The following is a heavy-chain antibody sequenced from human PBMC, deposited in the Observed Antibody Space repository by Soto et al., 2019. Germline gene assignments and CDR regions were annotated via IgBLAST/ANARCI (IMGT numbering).Heavy chain of an antibody. CDR3: ARGPLLRFLEYYMDV. CDR1: GFTFSSYS. V-gene: IGHV3-21*01. Sequence: PGGSLRLSCAASGFTFSSYSMNWVRQAPGKGLEWVSSISSSSSYIYYADSVKGRFTISRDNAKNSLYLQMNSLRAEDTAVYYCARGPLLRFLEYYMDVWGKGTTVTVSS. CDR2: ISSSSSYI. D-gene: IGHD3-3*01. J-gene: IGHJ6*03.